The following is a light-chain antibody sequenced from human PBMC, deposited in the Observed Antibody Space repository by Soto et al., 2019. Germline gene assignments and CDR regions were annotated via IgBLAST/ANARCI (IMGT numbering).Light chain of an antibody. CDR1: QSVSSSH. CDR2: GAS. J-gene: IGKJ1*01. CDR3: QQYGGSPQT. V-gene: IGKV3-20*01. Sequence: EIALRQSPGTLSLSPGERGTLSCRASQSVSSSHLAWYQQKVGQAPRLLIYGASSRASGIPARFSGSVSGTDFTLTISRVEPEDFAVYYCQQYGGSPQTFGQGTKVDIK.